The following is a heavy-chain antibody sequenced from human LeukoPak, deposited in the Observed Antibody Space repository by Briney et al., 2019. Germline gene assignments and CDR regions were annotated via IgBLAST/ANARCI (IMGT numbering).Heavy chain of an antibody. J-gene: IGHJ5*02. D-gene: IGHD3-10*01. Sequence: GASVKVSCKASGGTFSSYAISWVRQAPGQGLEWMGWISAYNGNTNYAQKLQGRVTMTTDTSTSTAYMELRSLRSDDTAVYYCARDLVTMVRGVISWHWFDPWGQGTLVTVSS. V-gene: IGHV1-18*01. CDR1: GGTFSSYA. CDR3: ARDLVTMVRGVISWHWFDP. CDR2: ISAYNGNT.